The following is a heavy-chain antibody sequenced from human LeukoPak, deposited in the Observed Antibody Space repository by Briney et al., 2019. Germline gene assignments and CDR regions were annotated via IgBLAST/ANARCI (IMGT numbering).Heavy chain of an antibody. V-gene: IGHV3-23*01. D-gene: IGHD2-2*01. J-gene: IGHJ4*02. CDR3: AKVFPKYCSTTSCRDY. CDR2: ISGSGGST. Sequence: GGSLRPSCEISGFTFSSYVMSWVRQAPGKGLERVSGISGSGGSTYYADSVRGRFTISRHNSKNSLYLQMNSLRAEDTAVYYCAKVFPKYCSTTSCRDYWGQGTLVTVSS. CDR1: GFTFSSYV.